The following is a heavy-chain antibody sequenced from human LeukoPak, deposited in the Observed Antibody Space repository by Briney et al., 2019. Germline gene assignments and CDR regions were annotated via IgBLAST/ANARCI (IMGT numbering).Heavy chain of an antibody. CDR2: ISASGGST. J-gene: IGHJ4*02. CDR1: GFTFSSYA. V-gene: IGHV3-23*01. CDR3: AKDRDTVVTPFDY. D-gene: IGHD3-22*01. Sequence: PGGSLRLSCAASGFTFSSYAMSWVRQAPGKGLEWVSAISASGGSTYYADSVEGRFTISRDNSKNTLYLQMNSLRAEDTAVYYCAKDRDTVVTPFDYWGQGTLVTVSS.